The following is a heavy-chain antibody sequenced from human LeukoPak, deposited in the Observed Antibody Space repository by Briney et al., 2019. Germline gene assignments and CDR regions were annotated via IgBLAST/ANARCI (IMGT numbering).Heavy chain of an antibody. CDR2: IKQDGSEK. Sequence: GGSLRLSCAASGFTFSSFWMRWVRQAPGKGLELVANIKQDGSEKYYVDSVQGRFTISRDNAKNPLYLQMNSLRAEDTAVYYCARTPPGGDYVGYWGQGTLVTVSS. D-gene: IGHD3-10*01. J-gene: IGHJ4*02. V-gene: IGHV3-7*01. CDR1: GFTFSSFW. CDR3: ARTPPGGDYVGY.